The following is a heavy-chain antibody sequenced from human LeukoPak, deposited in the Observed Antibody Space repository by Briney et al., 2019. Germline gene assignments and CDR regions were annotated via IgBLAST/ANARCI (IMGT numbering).Heavy chain of an antibody. J-gene: IGHJ3*02. Sequence: SETLSLTCTVSGDSISSGDYYWSWIRQPAGKGLEWIGRISSSGSTNYNPSLKSRVTISVDTSKNQFSLKLSSVTAADTAVYYCASALYSYEAFDIWGQGTMVTVSS. CDR3: ASALYSYEAFDI. CDR1: GDSISSGDYY. D-gene: IGHD5-18*01. V-gene: IGHV4-61*02. CDR2: ISSSGST.